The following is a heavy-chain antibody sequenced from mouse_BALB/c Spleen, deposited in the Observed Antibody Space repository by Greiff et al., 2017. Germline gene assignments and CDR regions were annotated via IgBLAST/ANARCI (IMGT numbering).Heavy chain of an antibody. J-gene: IGHJ2*01. CDR3: ARGLRLLPDY. CDR2: ISDGGSYT. Sequence: EVQLVESGGGLVKPGGSLKLSCAASGFTFSDYYMYWVRQTPEKRLEWVATISDGGSYTYYPDSVKGRFTISRDDAKNNLYLQMSSLKSEDTAMYYCARGLRLLPDYWGQGTTLTVSS. D-gene: IGHD1-2*01. CDR1: GFTFSDYY. V-gene: IGHV5-4*02.